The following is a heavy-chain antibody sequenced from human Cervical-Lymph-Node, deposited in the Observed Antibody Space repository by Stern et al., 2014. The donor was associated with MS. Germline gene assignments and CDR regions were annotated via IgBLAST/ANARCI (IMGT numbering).Heavy chain of an antibody. V-gene: IGHV5-51*03. D-gene: IGHD5-18*01. CDR3: ARRDVTESGYSYGWVDS. Sequence: EVQLVESGAEVKKPGGSLKLSCKGSGYSFNNHWIGWVRQTPGKGLAWMGTISPGGADPRYSTSVTGTVILSVDHSISTSYLQLNSLKASDTAMYYCARRDVTESGYSYGWVDSWGQGSLVIVSS. CDR2: ISPGGADP. J-gene: IGHJ4*02. CDR1: GYSFNNHW.